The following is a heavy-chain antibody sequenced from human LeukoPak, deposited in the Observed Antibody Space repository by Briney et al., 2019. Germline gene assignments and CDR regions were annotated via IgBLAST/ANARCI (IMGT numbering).Heavy chain of an antibody. CDR3: ASSRYYYDSSGYYYNWFDP. Sequence: SETLSLTCTVSGGSISSYYWSWIRQPPGKGLEWLGYIYYSGSTNYNPSLKSRVTISVDTSKNQFSLKLSSVTAADTAVYYCASSRYYYDSSGYYYNWFDPWGQGTLVTVSS. CDR2: IYYSGST. D-gene: IGHD3-22*01. J-gene: IGHJ5*02. V-gene: IGHV4-59*01. CDR1: GGSISSYY.